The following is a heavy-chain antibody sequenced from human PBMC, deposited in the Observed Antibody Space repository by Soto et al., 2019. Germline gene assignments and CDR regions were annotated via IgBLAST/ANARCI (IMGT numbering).Heavy chain of an antibody. J-gene: IGHJ4*01. V-gene: IGHV6-1*01. CDR3: ARVPNPFRLKLGYEYGFDY. D-gene: IGHD5-12*01. Sequence: SQTLSLTCAISGDSVSSKSAAWNWIRQSPSRGLEWLGRTYYRSKWYNDYAVSVKSRITINPDTSKNQFSLQLNSVTPEDTAVYYCARVPNPFRLKLGYEYGFDYWGHGTMFTVPS. CDR1: GDSVSSKSAA. CDR2: TYYRSKWYN.